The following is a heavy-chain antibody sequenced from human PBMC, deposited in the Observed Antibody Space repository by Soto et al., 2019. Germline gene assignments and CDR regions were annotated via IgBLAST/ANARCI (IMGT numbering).Heavy chain of an antibody. D-gene: IGHD2-2*01. CDR3: ARTLVVPAAIDAFDI. CDR2: IYSGGST. Sequence: SIKLSCASSGVTVCSNYMSGLRQAPGKGLEWVSVIYSGGSTYYADSVKGRFTISRDNSKNTLYLQMNSLRAEDMAVYYCARTLVVPAAIDAFDIWGQGTMVTVSS. CDR1: GVTVCSNY. J-gene: IGHJ3*02. V-gene: IGHV3-66*01.